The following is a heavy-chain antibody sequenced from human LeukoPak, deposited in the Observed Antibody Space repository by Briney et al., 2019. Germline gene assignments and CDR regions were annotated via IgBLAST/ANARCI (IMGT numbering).Heavy chain of an antibody. CDR2: IYSSGST. J-gene: IGHJ4*02. V-gene: IGHV4-4*07. CDR1: GASISAFH. Sequence: SETLSLTCTVSGASISAFHWTWFRQSAGKGLEWIGLIYSSGSTLFNPSLKSRVAMSVDLTKNQLSLKLTSVTAADTAMYYCARKDGDYWGRGTLVTVSS. CDR3: ARKDGDY.